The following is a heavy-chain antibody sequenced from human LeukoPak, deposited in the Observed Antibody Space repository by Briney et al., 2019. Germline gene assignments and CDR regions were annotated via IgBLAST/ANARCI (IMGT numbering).Heavy chain of an antibody. CDR3: LRGGGPAHFDY. CDR2: VYPARGET. D-gene: IGHD4-23*01. J-gene: IGHJ4*02. Sequence: ASVKVSCKASGYTFTSYNIHWARQAPGQGLEWMGWVYPARGETQYAQMFQGRVTMTRDASISTAYMELRSLTSDDTAVCFCLRGGGPAHFDYWGQGTLVTVPS. V-gene: IGHV1-2*02. CDR1: GYTFTSYN.